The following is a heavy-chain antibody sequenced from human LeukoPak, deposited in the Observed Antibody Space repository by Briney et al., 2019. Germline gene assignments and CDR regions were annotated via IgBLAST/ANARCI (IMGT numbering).Heavy chain of an antibody. Sequence: PGGSLRLSCAASGFTFSTYTMNWVRQAPGKGLEWVSSITTTSSYYADSVKGRFTISRDNAKNSLYLQTNSLRADDTAVYYCARDSVEAAVSDYWGQGTLVTVSS. D-gene: IGHD6-13*01. J-gene: IGHJ4*02. CDR3: ARDSVEAAVSDY. V-gene: IGHV3-21*01. CDR1: GFTFSTYT. CDR2: ITTTSS.